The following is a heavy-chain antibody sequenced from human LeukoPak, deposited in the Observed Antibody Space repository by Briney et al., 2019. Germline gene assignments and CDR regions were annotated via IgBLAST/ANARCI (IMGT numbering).Heavy chain of an antibody. Sequence: PSETLSLTCIVSGGAISSGSYYWGWIRQPPGKGLEWIGSMYYAGSTYNSPSLKSRVTISVDTSKNQFSLKLTSVTAADTAVYYCATNTGTVFDYWGQGALVTVSS. V-gene: IGHV4-39*07. CDR2: MYYAGST. D-gene: IGHD7-27*01. CDR1: GGAISSGSYY. J-gene: IGHJ4*02. CDR3: ATNTGTVFDY.